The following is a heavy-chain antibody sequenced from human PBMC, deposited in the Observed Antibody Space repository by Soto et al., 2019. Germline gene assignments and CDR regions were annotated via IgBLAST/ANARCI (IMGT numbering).Heavy chain of an antibody. CDR3: ARVGGEAAFDI. CDR1: GGSFSGYY. CDR2: INHSGST. D-gene: IGHD2-15*01. J-gene: IGHJ3*02. V-gene: IGHV4-34*01. Sequence: QVQLQQWGAGLLKPSETLSLTCAVYGGSFSGYYWSWIRQPPGKGPEWIGEINHSGSTNYNPSLKSRVTISVDTSKNQFSLKLSSVTAADTAVYYCARVGGEAAFDIWGQGTMVTVSS.